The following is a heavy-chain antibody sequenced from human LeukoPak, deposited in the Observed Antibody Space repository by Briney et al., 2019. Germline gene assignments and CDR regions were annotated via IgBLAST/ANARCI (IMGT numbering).Heavy chain of an antibody. CDR2: IIPIFGTA. V-gene: IGHV1-69*01. CDR1: GGTFSIYA. J-gene: IGHJ4*02. D-gene: IGHD6-13*01. CDR3: ARDAPTDSRTPYYFDY. Sequence: SVTVSCTASGGTFSIYAISWVRQAPGQGLEWMGGIIPIFGTANYAQKVQGRVTITADESTSTAYMELSSLRSEDTAVYYCARDAPTDSRTPYYFDYWGQGTLVTVSS.